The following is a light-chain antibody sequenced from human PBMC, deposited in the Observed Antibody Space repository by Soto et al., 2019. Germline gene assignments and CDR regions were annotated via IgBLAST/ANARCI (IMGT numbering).Light chain of an antibody. CDR2: AAS. V-gene: IGKV1-39*01. Sequence: DIQMTQSPSSLSASVGDRVTITCRASQSISSYLNWYQQEPGKAPKLLIYAASSVQSGVPLRFSGTGSGTDFTLTISSLQPEDFATYYCEQTYSTPVTFGQGTRLEIK. CDR3: EQTYSTPVT. J-gene: IGKJ5*01. CDR1: QSISSY.